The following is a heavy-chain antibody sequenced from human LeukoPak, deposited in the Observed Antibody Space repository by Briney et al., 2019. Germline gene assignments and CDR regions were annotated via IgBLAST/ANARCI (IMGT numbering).Heavy chain of an antibody. J-gene: IGHJ4*02. CDR2: ISYDGSNK. V-gene: IGHV3-30-3*01. CDR3: ARGLDYGDYFDY. CDR1: GFTFSSYA. D-gene: IGHD4-17*01. Sequence: GGSLRLSCAASGFTFSSYAMHWVRQAPGKGLEWVAVISYDGSNKYYADSVKGRFTISRDNSKNTLYLQMNSLRAEDTAVYYCARGLDYGDYFDYWGQGTLVTVSS.